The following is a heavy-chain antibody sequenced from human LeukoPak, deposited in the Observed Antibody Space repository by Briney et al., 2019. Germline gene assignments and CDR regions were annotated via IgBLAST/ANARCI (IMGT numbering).Heavy chain of an antibody. D-gene: IGHD3-3*01. V-gene: IGHV1-69*05. Sequence: GASVKVSCKASGGTFSSYAISWVRQAPGQGLEWMGGIIPIFGTANYAQKFQGRVTITTDESTSTAYMELSSLRSEDTAVYYCARASGIAGEWLFDDYWGQGTLVTVSS. CDR3: ARASGIAGEWLFDDY. J-gene: IGHJ4*02. CDR2: IIPIFGTA. CDR1: GGTFSSYA.